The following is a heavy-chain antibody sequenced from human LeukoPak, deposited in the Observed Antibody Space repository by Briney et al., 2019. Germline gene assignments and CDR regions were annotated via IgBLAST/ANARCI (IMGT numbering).Heavy chain of an antibody. J-gene: IGHJ4*02. Sequence: SGPTLVNPTQTLTLTCTFSGFSLSTSGVGVGWIRQPPGKALEWLALIYWNDDKRYSPSLKSRLTITKDTSKNQVVLTMTNMDPVDTATYYCARLRGVNLFGHFDYWGQGTLVTVSS. CDR3: ARLRGVNLFGHFDY. CDR2: IYWNDDK. D-gene: IGHD3-10*01. V-gene: IGHV2-5*01. CDR1: GFSLSTSGVG.